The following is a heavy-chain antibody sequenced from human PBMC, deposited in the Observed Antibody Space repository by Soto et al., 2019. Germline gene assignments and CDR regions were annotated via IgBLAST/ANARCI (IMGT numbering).Heavy chain of an antibody. CDR1: GGSISSGGYS. Sequence: QLQLQESGSGLVKPSQTLSLTCAVSGGSISSGGYSWSWIRQPPGKGLEWIGYISHSGSTYYNPSLESRVTIPGDRSKNQSSLQLSSVTAEYTAVYYCARWFDPWGQGTLVTVSS. V-gene: IGHV4-30-2*01. CDR2: ISHSGST. J-gene: IGHJ5*02. CDR3: ARWFDP.